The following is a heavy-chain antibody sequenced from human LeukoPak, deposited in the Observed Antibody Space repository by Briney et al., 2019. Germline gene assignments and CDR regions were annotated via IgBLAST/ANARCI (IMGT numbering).Heavy chain of an antibody. CDR1: GGSIISSTYY. CDR3: ARGRITQRWLQRPHYYFDY. J-gene: IGHJ4*02. D-gene: IGHD5-24*01. V-gene: IGHV4-61*05. CDR2: IYYSGST. Sequence: SETLSLTCTVSGGSIISSTYYWGWIRQPPGKGLEWIGYIYYSGSTNYNPSLKSRVTISVDTSKNQFSLKLSSVTAADTAVYYCARGRITQRWLQRPHYYFDYWGQGTLVTVSS.